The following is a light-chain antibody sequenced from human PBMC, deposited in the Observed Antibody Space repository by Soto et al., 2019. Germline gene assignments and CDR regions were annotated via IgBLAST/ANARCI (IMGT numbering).Light chain of an antibody. CDR1: QSISGS. Sequence: DIQMTQSPSTLSASLGDRATITCRASQSISGSLAWYQQKPGKAPKILIYEASTVKRSVPSMFSGSGSRTESTLTISRLHPDDSVSYYCQQYNGYWTFSQGTKVEIK. CDR2: EAS. V-gene: IGKV1-5*03. J-gene: IGKJ1*01. CDR3: QQYNGYWT.